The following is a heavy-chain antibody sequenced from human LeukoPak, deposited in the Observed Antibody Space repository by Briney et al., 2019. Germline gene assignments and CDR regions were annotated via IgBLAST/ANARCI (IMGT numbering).Heavy chain of an antibody. CDR1: GGTFSSYA. V-gene: IGHV1-69*13. D-gene: IGHD3-9*01. Sequence: SVKVSCKASGGTFSSYAISWARQAPGQGLEWMGGIIPIFGTANYAQKFQGRVTITADESTSTAYMELSSLRSEDTAVYYCASNWYYDILTGPFDYWGQGTLVTVSS. CDR3: ASNWYYDILTGPFDY. CDR2: IIPIFGTA. J-gene: IGHJ4*02.